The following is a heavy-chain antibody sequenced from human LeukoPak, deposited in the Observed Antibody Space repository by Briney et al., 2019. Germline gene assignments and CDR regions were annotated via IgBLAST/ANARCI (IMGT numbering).Heavy chain of an antibody. CDR2: IYPSGNT. CDR3: ARRRARGYYYYMDV. V-gene: IGHV4-61*09. CDR1: GGSIISSSYY. D-gene: IGHD2-15*01. J-gene: IGHJ6*03. Sequence: SETLSLTCTVSGGSIISSSYYWSWIRQPAGKGLEWIGHIYPSGNTNYNPSLKSRVTISVDTSKNQFSLKLSSVTAADTAVYYCARRRARGYYYYMDVWGKGTTVTISS.